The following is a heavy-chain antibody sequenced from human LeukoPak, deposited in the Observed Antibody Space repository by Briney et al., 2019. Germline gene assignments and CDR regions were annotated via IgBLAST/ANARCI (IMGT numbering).Heavy chain of an antibody. Sequence: GESLKISCKASGYNFTKSWIGWVRQMPGKGLEWVGIVYPGDSDTRYSPSFQGHVTISADESISTAYLQWSSLKASDTAMYYCARLDSSVGSGRIAYYFDYWGQGTLVTVSS. D-gene: IGHD3-22*01. CDR3: ARLDSSVGSGRIAYYFDY. J-gene: IGHJ4*02. CDR2: VYPGDSDT. V-gene: IGHV5-51*01. CDR1: GYNFTKSW.